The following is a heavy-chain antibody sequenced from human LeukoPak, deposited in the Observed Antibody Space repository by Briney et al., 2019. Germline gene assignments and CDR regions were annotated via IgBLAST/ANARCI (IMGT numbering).Heavy chain of an antibody. D-gene: IGHD2-15*01. CDR3: AKVGGYCSGGSCNADAFDI. CDR1: GFTFSSYA. V-gene: IGHV3-23*01. Sequence: GGSLRLSCAASGFTFSSYAMSWVRQAPGKGLEWVSAIGGGGDSIYYADSVKGRFTISRDNSKNTLYLQMNSLRAEDTAVYYCAKVGGYCSGGSCNADAFDIWGQGTMVTVSS. CDR2: IGGGGDSI. J-gene: IGHJ3*02.